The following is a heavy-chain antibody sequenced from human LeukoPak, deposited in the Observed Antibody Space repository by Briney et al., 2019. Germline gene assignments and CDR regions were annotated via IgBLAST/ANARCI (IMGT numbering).Heavy chain of an antibody. Sequence: KPSETLSLTCTVSGGSISSSSYYWGWMRQAPGKGLECISYIDNSGGFKYFADSVKGRFTISRDNAKNSLYLQMNSLRAEDTAVYYCARVKGSYSFDYWGQGTLVTVSS. CDR2: IDNSGGFK. D-gene: IGHD3-10*01. V-gene: IGHV3-11*01. CDR1: GGSISSSSYY. J-gene: IGHJ4*02. CDR3: ARVKGSYSFDY.